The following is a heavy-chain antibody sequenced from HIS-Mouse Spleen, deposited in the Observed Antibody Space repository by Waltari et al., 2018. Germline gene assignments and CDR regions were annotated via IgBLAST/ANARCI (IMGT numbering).Heavy chain of an antibody. Sequence: QAKPVPCGGGVKKPGCSVKGPCKASGYPFIRDGCSWVRQAPGQGLDGVGWVSGYDENTKYARKFQGRVSLTADTATNTAYMELTSLTADDTAVYYCAHSDYRSSWYTMDVWGQGTTVSVSS. D-gene: IGHD6-13*01. CDR3: AHSDYRSSWYTMDV. CDR2: VSGYDENT. J-gene: IGHJ6*02. CDR1: GYPFIRDG. V-gene: IGHV1-18*01.